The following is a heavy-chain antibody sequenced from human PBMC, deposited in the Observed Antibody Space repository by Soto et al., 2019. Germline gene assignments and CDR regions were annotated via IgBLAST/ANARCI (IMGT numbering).Heavy chain of an antibody. J-gene: IGHJ6*02. V-gene: IGHV3-30-3*01. CDR3: ARGKTYYYDSSGLPYGMDV. D-gene: IGHD3-22*01. CDR1: GFTFSSYA. CDR2: ISYDGSNK. Sequence: GGSLRLSCAASGFTFSSYAMHWVRQALGKGLEWVAVISYDGSNKYYADSVKGRFTISRDNSKNTLYLQMNSLRAEDTAVYYCARGKTYYYDSSGLPYGMDVWGQGTTVTVSS.